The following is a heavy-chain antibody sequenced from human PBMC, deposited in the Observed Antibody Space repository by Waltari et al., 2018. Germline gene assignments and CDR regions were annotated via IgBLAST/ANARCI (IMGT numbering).Heavy chain of an antibody. CDR3: AKDFPEVTVYFDY. V-gene: IGHV3-30*02. CDR2: IRYDGSNK. CDR1: GFTFSSYG. J-gene: IGHJ4*02. Sequence: QVQLVESGGGVVQPGGSLRLSCAASGFTFSSYGMHWVRQAPCNGLDWVAFIRYDGSNKYYADSVKGRFTISRDNSKNTLYLQMNSLRAEDTAVYYCAKDFPEVTVYFDYWGQGTLVTVSS. D-gene: IGHD1-20*01.